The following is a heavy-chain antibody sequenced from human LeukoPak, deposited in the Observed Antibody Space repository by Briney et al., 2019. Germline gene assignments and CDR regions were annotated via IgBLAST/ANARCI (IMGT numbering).Heavy chain of an antibody. CDR3: ARVSGSYGDAFDV. Sequence: SGTLSLTCAVSGGSISSSNWWSWVRQPPGKGLEWIGEIYHSGSTNYNPSLKSRVTISVDKSKNQFSLKLSSVTAADTAVYYCARVSGSYGDAFDVWGQGTMVTVSS. J-gene: IGHJ3*01. V-gene: IGHV4-4*02. D-gene: IGHD1-26*01. CDR1: GGSISSSNW. CDR2: IYHSGST.